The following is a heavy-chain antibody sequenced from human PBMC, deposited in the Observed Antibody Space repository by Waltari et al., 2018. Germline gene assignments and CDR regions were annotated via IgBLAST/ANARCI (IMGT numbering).Heavy chain of an antibody. V-gene: IGHV3-7*01. CDR3: AGDKY. CDR1: GITFSSNW. Sequence: EVQLVESGGGLVQPGGSLRLSCAASGITFSSNWMAWVRQAPGKGLEEVANINQDGSKKDYVDSVKGRFTISRDNAKNSLYLQMNSLRAEDTAVYYCAGDKYWGQGTLVTVSS. J-gene: IGHJ4*02. CDR2: INQDGSKK.